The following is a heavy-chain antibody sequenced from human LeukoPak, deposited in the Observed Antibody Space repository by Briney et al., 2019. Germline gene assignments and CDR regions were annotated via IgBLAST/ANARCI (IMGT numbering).Heavy chain of an antibody. CDR3: ARTGGDRYCSGSSCYSGANFDY. V-gene: IGHV5-51*01. Sequence: GESLKISCKGSGYSFTSYWIGSVRQMPGKGLEWMGIIYPGDSDTRYSPSFQGQVTISADKSIRTAYLQWSSLKASDTAMYYCARTGGDRYCSGSSCYSGANFDYWGQGTLVTVSS. D-gene: IGHD2-15*01. CDR1: GYSFTSYW. J-gene: IGHJ4*02. CDR2: IYPGDSDT.